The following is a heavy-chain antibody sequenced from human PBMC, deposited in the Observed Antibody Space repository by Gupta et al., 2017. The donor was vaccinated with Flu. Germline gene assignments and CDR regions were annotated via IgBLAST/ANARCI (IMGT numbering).Heavy chain of an antibody. CDR2: ISGGSSFNT. CDR3: AKGPQQLAPNWFDP. Sequence: QLLESGGGLVQRGESLRLSCVASGFTFRSYVMNWVRQTPGKGLEWVSSISGGSSFNTWYADSGKGRFIISRDNSRNTLYLQMNSLRADDSALYYCAKGPQQLAPNWFDPWGQGTLVTVSS. D-gene: IGHD1-1*01. CDR1: GFTFRSYV. V-gene: IGHV3-23*01. J-gene: IGHJ5*02.